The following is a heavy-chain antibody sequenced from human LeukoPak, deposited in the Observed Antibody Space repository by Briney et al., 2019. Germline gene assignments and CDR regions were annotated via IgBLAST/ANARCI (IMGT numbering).Heavy chain of an antibody. V-gene: IGHV1-8*03. Sequence: ASVKVSRKASGYTFTSYDINWVRQATGQGLEWMGWINPNSGNTGYAQKFQGRDTITRNTSISTAYMELSSLRSEDTAVYYCARAPRITMVRGVIYWFDPWGQGTLVTVSS. CDR3: ARAPRITMVRGVIYWFDP. CDR1: GYTFTSYD. CDR2: INPNSGNT. D-gene: IGHD3-10*01. J-gene: IGHJ5*02.